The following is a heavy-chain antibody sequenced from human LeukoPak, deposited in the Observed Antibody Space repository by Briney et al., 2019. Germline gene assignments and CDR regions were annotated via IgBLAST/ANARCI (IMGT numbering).Heavy chain of an antibody. J-gene: IGHJ4*02. V-gene: IGHV3-53*01. CDR1: GFTFSSYW. CDR2: IYSGGST. Sequence: GGSLRLSCAASGFTFSSYWMSWVRQAPGKGLEWVSVIYSGGSTYYADSVKGRFTISRDNSKNTLYLQMNSLRAEDTAVYYCARVRYGDYFDYWGQGTLVTVSS. CDR3: ARVRYGDYFDY. D-gene: IGHD4-17*01.